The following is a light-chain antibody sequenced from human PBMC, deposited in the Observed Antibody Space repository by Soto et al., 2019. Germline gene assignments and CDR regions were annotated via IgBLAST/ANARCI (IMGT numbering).Light chain of an antibody. CDR1: IHYDF. CDR2: EVS. Sequence: QSVLTQPGSVSGSPGQSITISCTGYIHYDFVSWYQQHPGTAPKLVIYEVSNRPSGTSDRFSGSKSGHTASLTISGLQTEDEAVYYCGSYTSSSNYVFGTGTKVTVL. V-gene: IGLV2-14*01. J-gene: IGLJ1*01. CDR3: GSYTSSSNYV.